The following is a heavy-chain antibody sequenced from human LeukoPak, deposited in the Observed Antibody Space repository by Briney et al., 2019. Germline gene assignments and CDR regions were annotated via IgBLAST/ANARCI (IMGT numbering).Heavy chain of an antibody. V-gene: IGHV4-31*03. CDR2: IYHSGSA. CDR1: GGSLSRGGYY. J-gene: IGHJ4*02. Sequence: SQTLSLTCTVFGGSLSRGGYYWNWIRQQPGQGLEWLGYIYHSGSARCNPSFKSRLNMSVDMSRNQFSLNLSSVTAADTALYFCARGGDYGDYFVYWGQGTLVSVSS. CDR3: ARGGDYGDYFVY. D-gene: IGHD4-17*01.